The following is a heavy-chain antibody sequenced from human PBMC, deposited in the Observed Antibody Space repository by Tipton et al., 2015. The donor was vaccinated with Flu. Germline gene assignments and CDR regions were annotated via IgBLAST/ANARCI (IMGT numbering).Heavy chain of an antibody. D-gene: IGHD3-22*01. CDR2: IYTSGST. J-gene: IGHJ4*02. V-gene: IGHV4-61*02. Sequence: LSLTCTVSGGSISSGSYYWSWIRQPAGKGLEWIGRIYTSGSTNYNPSLKSRVTISVDTSKNQFSLKLSSVTAADTAVYYCARVRSYYDSSGYYYAFDYWGQGTLDTVSS. CDR1: GGSISSGSYY. CDR3: ARVRSYYDSSGYYYAFDY.